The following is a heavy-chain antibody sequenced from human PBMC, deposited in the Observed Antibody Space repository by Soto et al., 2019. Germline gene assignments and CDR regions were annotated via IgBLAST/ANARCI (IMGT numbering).Heavy chain of an antibody. J-gene: IGHJ6*02. CDR1: GFTFSSYS. CDR2: ISSSSSYI. V-gene: IGHV3-21*01. Sequence: GGSLRLSCAASGFTFSSYSMNWVRQAPGKGLEWVSSISSSSSYIYYADSVKGRFTISRDNAKNSLYLQMNSLRAEDTAVYYCASSGGDILTGYYIPYYYYYGMDVWGQGTTVTVSS. D-gene: IGHD3-9*01. CDR3: ASSGGDILTGYYIPYYYYYGMDV.